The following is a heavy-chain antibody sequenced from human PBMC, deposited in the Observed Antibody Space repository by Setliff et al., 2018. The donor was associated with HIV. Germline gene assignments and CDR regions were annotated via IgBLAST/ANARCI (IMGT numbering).Heavy chain of an antibody. J-gene: IGHJ4*02. CDR3: ARDRDPGSDNPAGY. D-gene: IGHD2-21*02. Sequence: GGSLRLSCAASGFTFSSYSMNWVRQTPGKGLEWVSSTSSSSSYIYYADSVKGRFTISRDNAKNSLFLQMNSLRAEDTAVYYCARDRDPGSDNPAGYWGQGTLVTVSS. CDR1: GFTFSSYS. CDR2: TSSSSSYI. V-gene: IGHV3-21*01.